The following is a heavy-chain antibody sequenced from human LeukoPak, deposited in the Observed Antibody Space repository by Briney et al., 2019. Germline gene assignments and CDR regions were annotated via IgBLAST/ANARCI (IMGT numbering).Heavy chain of an antibody. D-gene: IGHD5-18*01. CDR2: INPNSGGT. CDR1: GYTFTSYG. Sequence: ASVKVSCKASGYTFTSYGISWVRQAPGQGLEWMGWINPNSGGTNYAQKFQGRVTMTRDTSISTAYMELSRLRSDDTAVYYCARGRGYSYGYNDVDYWGQGTLVTVSS. V-gene: IGHV1-2*02. CDR3: ARGRGYSYGYNDVDY. J-gene: IGHJ4*02.